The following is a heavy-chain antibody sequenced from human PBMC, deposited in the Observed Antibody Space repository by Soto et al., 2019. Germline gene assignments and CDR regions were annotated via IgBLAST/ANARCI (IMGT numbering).Heavy chain of an antibody. D-gene: IGHD6-19*01. CDR2: IKRKSDGETT. CDR3: ATGGQISSVSDWADYFEY. J-gene: IGHJ4*02. V-gene: IGHV3-15*01. Sequence: EVQLVESGGGLVEPGGSLRLSCPASGFTFSHVWMTWVRQAPGKRLEWVARIKRKSDGETTDYAAAVKCRVTISRDDSKNTLYLQINCLKTEYTAVYYCATGGQISSVSDWADYFEYWGQGTLVTVSS. CDR1: GFTFSHVW.